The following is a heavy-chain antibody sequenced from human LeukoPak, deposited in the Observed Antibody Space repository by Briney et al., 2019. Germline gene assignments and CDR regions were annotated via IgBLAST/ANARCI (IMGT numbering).Heavy chain of an antibody. CDR1: GYTFTSYG. D-gene: IGHD6-13*01. CDR3: ARVPYIAAAGMGYYYYGMDV. V-gene: IGHV1-18*01. CDR2: ISAYNSNT. Sequence: WASVKVSCKASGYTFTSYGISWVRQAPGQGLEWMGWISAYNSNTNYAQKLQGRVTMTTDTSTSTAYMELRSLRSDDTAVYYCARVPYIAAAGMGYYYYGMDVWGQGTTVTVSS. J-gene: IGHJ6*02.